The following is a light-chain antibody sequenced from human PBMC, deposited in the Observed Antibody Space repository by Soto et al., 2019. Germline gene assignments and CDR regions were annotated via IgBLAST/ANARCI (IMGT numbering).Light chain of an antibody. CDR2: DNN. V-gene: IGLV1-51*01. J-gene: IGLJ2*01. Sequence: QSVLTQPPSVSAAPGQKVTISCSGSSSNIGNNYVSWYQQLPGTAPKLLIYDNNKRPSGIPARFSGSKSGTSATLGITGLQTGDEAYYYCGTWDSSLSVVVFGGGTKLTVL. CDR1: SSNIGNNY. CDR3: GTWDSSLSVVV.